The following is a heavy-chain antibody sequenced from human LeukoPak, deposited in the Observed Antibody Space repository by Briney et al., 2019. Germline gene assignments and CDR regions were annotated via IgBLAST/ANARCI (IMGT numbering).Heavy chain of an antibody. V-gene: IGHV1-8*01. CDR3: ARDLNYDYVWGSYTLFDY. CDR2: MNPNSGNT. CDR1: GYTFTSYD. D-gene: IGHD3-16*01. Sequence: ASVKVSCKASGYTFTSYDINWVRQATGQGLEWMGWMNPNSGNTGYAQKFQGRVTMTRNTSISTAYMELSSLRSDDTAVYYCARDLNYDYVWGSYTLFDYWGQGTLVTVSS. J-gene: IGHJ4*02.